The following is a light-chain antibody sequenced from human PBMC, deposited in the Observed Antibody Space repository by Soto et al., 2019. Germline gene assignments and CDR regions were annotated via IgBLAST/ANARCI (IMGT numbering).Light chain of an antibody. Sequence: QSVLTQPPSVSGAPGQRVTISCTGSSSNIVAGYDVHWYQQLLGTAPKLLIYGNSNRPSGVPDRFSGSKSGTSASLASTGLQAEDEADYYCQSYDSSLSGWVFGGGTKLTVL. V-gene: IGLV1-40*01. CDR1: SSNIVAGYD. CDR3: QSYDSSLSGWV. CDR2: GNS. J-gene: IGLJ3*02.